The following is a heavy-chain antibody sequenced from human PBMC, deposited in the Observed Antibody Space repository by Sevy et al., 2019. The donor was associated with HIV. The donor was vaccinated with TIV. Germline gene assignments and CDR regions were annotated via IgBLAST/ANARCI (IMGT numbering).Heavy chain of an antibody. D-gene: IGHD2-15*01. J-gene: IGHJ4*02. CDR2: IKSKTDGGTT. CDR3: ATAGLYCSGSTCYTEGFDD. V-gene: IGHV3-15*01. CDR1: GFTFSNGW. Sequence: GGSLRLSCAASGFTFSNGWMSWVRQAPGKGLEWVGRIKSKTDGGTTDYAGPMKGRFTISRNDSKNTVYLQMNSLKSEDTAVYYCATAGLYCSGSTCYTEGFDDWGQGTLVTVSS.